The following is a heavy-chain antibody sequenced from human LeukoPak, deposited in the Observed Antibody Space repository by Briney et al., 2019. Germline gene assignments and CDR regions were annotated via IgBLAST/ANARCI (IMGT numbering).Heavy chain of an antibody. D-gene: IGHD3-10*01. CDR1: GFTFSSYA. CDR3: ARDHRGSGSRYYYYYMDV. J-gene: IGHJ6*03. Sequence: GGSLRLSCAASGFTFSSYAMSWVRQAPGKGLEWVSAISGSGGSTYYADSVKGRFTISRDNAKNTLYLQMNSLRAEDTAVYYCARDHRGSGSRYYYYYMDVWGKGTTVTISS. V-gene: IGHV3-23*01. CDR2: ISGSGGST.